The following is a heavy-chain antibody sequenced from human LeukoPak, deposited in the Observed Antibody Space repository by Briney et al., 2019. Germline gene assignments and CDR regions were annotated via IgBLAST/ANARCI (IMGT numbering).Heavy chain of an antibody. CDR3: ARGLSTQRHDYGDYVFDY. CDR2: IYYSGST. D-gene: IGHD4-17*01. V-gene: IGHV4-59*01. Sequence: PSETLSLTCTVSGGSISSYYWSWIRQPPGKGLEWIGYIYYSGSTNYNPSLKSRVTISVDTSKNQFSLKLSSVTAADTAVYYCARGLSTQRHDYGDYVFDYWGQGTLVTVSS. CDR1: GGSISSYY. J-gene: IGHJ4*02.